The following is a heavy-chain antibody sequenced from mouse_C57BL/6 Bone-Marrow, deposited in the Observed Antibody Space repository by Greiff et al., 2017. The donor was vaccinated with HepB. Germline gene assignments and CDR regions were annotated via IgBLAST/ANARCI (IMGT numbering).Heavy chain of an antibody. V-gene: IGHV1-15*01. J-gene: IGHJ2*01. CDR3: TRRGLYGSSYGY. D-gene: IGHD1-1*01. CDR2: IDPETGGT. Sequence: QVQLQHSGAELVRPGASVTLSCKASGYTFTDYEMHWVKQTPVHGLEWIGAIDPETGGTAYNQKFKGKAILTADKSSSTAYMELRSLTSEDSAVYYCTRRGLYGSSYGYWGQGTTLTVSS. CDR1: GYTFTDYE.